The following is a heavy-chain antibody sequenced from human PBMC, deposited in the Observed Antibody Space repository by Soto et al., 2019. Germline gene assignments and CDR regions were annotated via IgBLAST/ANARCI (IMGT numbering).Heavy chain of an antibody. D-gene: IGHD3-10*01. V-gene: IGHV1-58*01. CDR2: IVVGSGNT. CDR1: GFTFTSSA. J-gene: IGHJ4*02. CDR3: AASTSMVRGVTLDY. Sequence: SVKVSCKASGFTFTSSAVQWVRQARGQRLEWIGWIVVGSGNTNYAQKFQERVTITRDMSTSTAYMELSSLRSEDTAVYYCAASTSMVRGVTLDYWGQGTLVTVSS.